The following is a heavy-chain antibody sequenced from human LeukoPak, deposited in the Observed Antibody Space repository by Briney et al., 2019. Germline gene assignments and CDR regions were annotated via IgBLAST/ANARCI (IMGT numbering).Heavy chain of an antibody. Sequence: GGSLRLSCAASGFTFSSYSMNWVRQAPGKGLEWVSSISSGSSYIYYGDSVKGRFITSRDNAKNSLYLQMNSLRAEDTAVYYCAKAVVIVPTATPFDYWGQGTLVTVSS. CDR3: AKAVVIVPTATPFDY. CDR2: ISSGSSYI. D-gene: IGHD2-2*01. CDR1: GFTFSSYS. J-gene: IGHJ4*02. V-gene: IGHV3-21*04.